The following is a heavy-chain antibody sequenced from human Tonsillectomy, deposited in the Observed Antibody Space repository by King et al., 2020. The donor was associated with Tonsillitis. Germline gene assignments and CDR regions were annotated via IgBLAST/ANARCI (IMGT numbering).Heavy chain of an antibody. CDR2: INRSGSI. CDR3: ARVYGDYPPYYFDY. D-gene: IGHD4-17*01. J-gene: IGHJ4*02. CDR1: GGSFSGYY. V-gene: IGHV4-34*01. Sequence: VQLQQWGAGLLKPSETLSLTCAVYGGSFSGYYWSWIRQPPGKGLEWIGEINRSGSINYNPSLKSRVIISVDTSKNQFSLKLSSVTAADTAVYYCARVYGDYPPYYFDYWGQGTLVTVSS.